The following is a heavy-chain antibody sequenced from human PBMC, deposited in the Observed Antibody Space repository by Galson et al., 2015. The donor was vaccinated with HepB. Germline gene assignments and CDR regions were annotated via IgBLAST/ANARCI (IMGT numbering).Heavy chain of an antibody. Sequence: SLRLSCAGSGFKSSIFWMSWVRQAPGKGLEWVANIKQDGREKYYVGPVKGRFTISRDNAGNSLYLQMNSLRGEDTALYYCARSSGGYFDSWGQGILVTVS. J-gene: IGHJ4*02. CDR2: IKQDGREK. D-gene: IGHD1-26*01. CDR3: ARSSGGYFDS. CDR1: GFKSSIFW. V-gene: IGHV3-7*01.